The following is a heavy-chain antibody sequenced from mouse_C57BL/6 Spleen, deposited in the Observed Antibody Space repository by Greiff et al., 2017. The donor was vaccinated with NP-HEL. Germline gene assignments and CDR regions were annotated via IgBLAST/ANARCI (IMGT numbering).Heavy chain of an antibody. Sequence: VQLQQSGPQLVKPGASVKISCKASGYSFTGYYMNWVKQSPEKSLEWIGEINPSTGGTTYNQKFKAKATLTVDKSSSTAYMQLKSLTSEDSAVYYCARSDRYSNYGYFDVWGTGTTVTVSS. CDR3: ARSDRYSNYGYFDV. J-gene: IGHJ1*03. D-gene: IGHD2-5*01. CDR2: INPSTGGT. CDR1: GYSFTGYY. V-gene: IGHV1-42*01.